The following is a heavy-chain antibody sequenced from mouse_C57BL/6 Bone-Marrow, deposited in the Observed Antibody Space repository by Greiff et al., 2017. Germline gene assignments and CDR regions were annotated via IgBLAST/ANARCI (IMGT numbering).Heavy chain of an antibody. V-gene: IGHV1-69*01. D-gene: IGHD2-3*01. Sequence: VQLQQPGAELVMPGASVKLSCKASGYTFTSYWMHWVKQRTGQGLEWIGEIDPTDSYTNHNQKFKGKSTLTVDKSSSTAYMQLSSLTSKDSAVYYCAREDDGYYSSWVAYGGRGTLVTVTA. CDR2: IDPTDSYT. CDR3: AREDDGYYSSWVAY. CDR1: GYTFTSYW. J-gene: IGHJ3*01.